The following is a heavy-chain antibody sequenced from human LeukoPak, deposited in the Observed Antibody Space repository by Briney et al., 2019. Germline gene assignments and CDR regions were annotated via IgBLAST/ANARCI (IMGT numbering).Heavy chain of an antibody. D-gene: IGHD3-3*01. J-gene: IGHJ5*02. CDR1: GFTFSSYW. CDR2: INSDGTTT. Sequence: GGSLRLSCAASGFTFSSYWMHWVRQAPGKGLVWVSRINSDGTTTNYADSVKGRFTISRDNAKKSLYLQMNLLRAEDTAVYYCATLNWDDGVSGFDRWGQGILVTVSS. CDR3: ATLNWDDGVSGFDR. V-gene: IGHV3-74*01.